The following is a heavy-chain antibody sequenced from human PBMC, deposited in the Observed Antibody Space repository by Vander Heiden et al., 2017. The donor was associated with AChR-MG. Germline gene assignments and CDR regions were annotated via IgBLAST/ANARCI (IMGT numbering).Heavy chain of an antibody. Sequence: QVQPQQSGPGLVKPSQTLSLTCAISGDSVSSNSAAWNWIRQSPSRGLEWLGRTYYRSKWYNDYAVSVKSRITINPDTSKNQFSLQLNSVTPEDTAVYYCARDTTHYYDSSGYFLDYWGQGTLVTVSS. D-gene: IGHD3-22*01. CDR3: ARDTTHYYDSSGYFLDY. CDR2: TYYRSKWYN. J-gene: IGHJ4*02. V-gene: IGHV6-1*01. CDR1: GDSVSSNSAA.